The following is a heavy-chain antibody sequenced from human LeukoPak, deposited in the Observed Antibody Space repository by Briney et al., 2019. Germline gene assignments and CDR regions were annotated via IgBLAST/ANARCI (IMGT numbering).Heavy chain of an antibody. CDR2: IRYDGSNK. D-gene: IGHD1-20*01. V-gene: IGHV3-30*02. CDR3: AKRAWSNWYYYYMDV. Sequence: GGSLRLSWAGSGFTFSSYGMHWVRQAPGKGLEGVAFIRYDGSNKYYADSVKGRFTISRDNSKNTLYLQMNSLRAEDTAVYYCAKRAWSNWYYYYMDVWGKGTTVTVSS. CDR1: GFTFSSYG. J-gene: IGHJ6*03.